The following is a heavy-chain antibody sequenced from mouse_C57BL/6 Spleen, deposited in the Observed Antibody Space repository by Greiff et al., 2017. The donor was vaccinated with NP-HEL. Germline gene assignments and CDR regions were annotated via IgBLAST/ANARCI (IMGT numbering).Heavy chain of an antibody. J-gene: IGHJ4*01. CDR3: TRKARAAMDY. D-gene: IGHD3-1*01. Sequence: VNVVESGAELVRPGASVTLSCKASGYTFTDYEMHWVKQTPVHGLEWIGAIDPETGGTAYNQKFKGKAILTADKSSSTAYMELRSLTSEDSAVYYCTRKARAAMDYWGQGTSVTVSS. CDR1: GYTFTDYE. V-gene: IGHV1-15*01. CDR2: IDPETGGT.